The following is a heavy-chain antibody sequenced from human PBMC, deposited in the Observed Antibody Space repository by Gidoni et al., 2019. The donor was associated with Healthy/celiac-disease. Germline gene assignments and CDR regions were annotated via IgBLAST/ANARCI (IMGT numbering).Heavy chain of an antibody. CDR2: ISYDGSNK. CDR3: AKDTKQWLVRGCFDY. D-gene: IGHD6-19*01. J-gene: IGHJ4*02. CDR1: GFTFSSYG. Sequence: QVQLVESGGGVVQPGRSLRLSCAASGFTFSSYGMHWVRQAPGKGLEWVAVISYDGSNKYYADSVKGRFTISRDNSKNTLYLQMNSLRAEDTAVYYCAKDTKQWLVRGCFDYWGQGTLVTVSS. V-gene: IGHV3-30*18.